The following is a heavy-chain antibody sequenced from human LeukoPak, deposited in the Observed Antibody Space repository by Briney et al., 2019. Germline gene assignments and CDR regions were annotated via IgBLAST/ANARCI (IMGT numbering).Heavy chain of an antibody. D-gene: IGHD3-22*01. CDR2: IVVGSGNT. CDR1: GFTFTSSA. Sequence: SVKVSYKASGFTFTSSAVQWVRQARGQRLEWIGWIVVGSGNTNYAQKFQERVTITRDMSTSTAYMELSSLRSEDTAVYYCAAFYYDSSGYYYPFDSWGQGTLVTVSS. CDR3: AAFYYDSSGYYYPFDS. V-gene: IGHV1-58*01. J-gene: IGHJ4*02.